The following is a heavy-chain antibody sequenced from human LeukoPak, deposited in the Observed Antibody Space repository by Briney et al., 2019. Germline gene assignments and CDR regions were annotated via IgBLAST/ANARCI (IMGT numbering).Heavy chain of an antibody. D-gene: IGHD1-26*01. Sequence: PSQTLSLTCTVSGGSLSSGDYYWSWIRQPPGKGLEWIGYIYYSGSTYYNPSLKSRVTISVDTSKNQFSLKLSSVTAADTAVYYCARLPVELRANWFDPWGQGTLVTVSS. CDR2: IYYSGST. CDR1: GGSLSSGDYY. J-gene: IGHJ5*02. CDR3: ARLPVELRANWFDP. V-gene: IGHV4-30-4*08.